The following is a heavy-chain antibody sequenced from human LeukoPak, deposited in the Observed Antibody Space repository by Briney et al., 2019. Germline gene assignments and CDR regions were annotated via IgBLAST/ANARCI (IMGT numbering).Heavy chain of an antibody. D-gene: IGHD3-10*01. J-gene: IGHJ3*02. CDR2: TWYDGSNN. V-gene: IGHV3-33*01. CDR3: ARDRYFGSDGFDI. CDR1: GFSFSEHG. Sequence: PGGSLRLSCAASGFSFSEHGMHWVRQAPGKGPEWVTVTWYDGSNNHYADSVKGRFTISRVNSKNTVFLEMNSLRAEDTAVYHCARDRYFGSDGFDIWGPGTMVIVSS.